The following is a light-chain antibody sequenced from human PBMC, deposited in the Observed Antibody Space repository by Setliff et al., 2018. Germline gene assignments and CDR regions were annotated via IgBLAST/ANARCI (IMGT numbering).Light chain of an antibody. Sequence: QSALTQPPSVSGSPRHSVTISCTGTSSDVGGYNRVSWYQHPPGTAPKLMIYDVSHRPSGVPDRFSGSISGLQAEDEADYYCNSYSRTKTVVFGSGTKVTVL. V-gene: IGLV2-18*02. CDR2: DVS. CDR1: SSDVGGYNR. J-gene: IGLJ1*01. CDR3: NSYSRTKTVV.